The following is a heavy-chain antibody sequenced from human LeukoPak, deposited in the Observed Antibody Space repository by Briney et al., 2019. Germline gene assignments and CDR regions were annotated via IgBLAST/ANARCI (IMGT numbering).Heavy chain of an antibody. V-gene: IGHV1-8*03. CDR3: ARVKKAPKQTIAVVGMFVYWFDP. D-gene: IGHD6-19*01. CDR2: MNPNSGNT. J-gene: IGHJ5*02. CDR1: GYTFTSYD. Sequence: GASVKVSCKASGYTFTSYDINWVRQAPGQGLEWMGWMNPNSGNTGYAQKFQGRVTITRNTSISTAYMELSSLRSEDTAVYYCARVKKAPKQTIAVVGMFVYWFDPWGQGTLVTVSS.